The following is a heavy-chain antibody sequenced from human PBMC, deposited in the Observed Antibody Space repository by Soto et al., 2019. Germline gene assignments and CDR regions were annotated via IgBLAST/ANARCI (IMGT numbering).Heavy chain of an antibody. CDR3: ARATSRVRGVPLDY. CDR2: INHSGST. CDR1: GGSFSGYY. J-gene: IGHJ4*02. V-gene: IGHV4-34*01. Sequence: QVQLQQWGAGLLKPSETLSLTCAVYGGSFSGYYWSWIRQPPGKGLEWIGDINHSGSTNYNPSLKSRVTIAVDTSKNQFSLKLSSVTAADTAVYYCARATSRVRGVPLDYWGQGTLVTVSS. D-gene: IGHD3-10*01.